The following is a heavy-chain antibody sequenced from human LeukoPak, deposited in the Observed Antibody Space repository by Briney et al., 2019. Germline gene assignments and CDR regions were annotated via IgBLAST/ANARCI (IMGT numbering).Heavy chain of an antibody. J-gene: IGHJ4*02. CDR2: IYSGGST. Sequence: WVSVIYSGGSTYYADSVKGRFTISRDNSKNTLYLQMNSLRAEDTAVYYCAQDFYGSGSYDYWGQGTLVTVSS. D-gene: IGHD3-10*01. CDR3: AQDFYGSGSYDY. V-gene: IGHV3-66*01.